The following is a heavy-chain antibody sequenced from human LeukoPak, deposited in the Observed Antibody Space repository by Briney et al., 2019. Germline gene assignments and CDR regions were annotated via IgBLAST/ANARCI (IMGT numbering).Heavy chain of an antibody. CDR2: INPNSGGT. Sequence: ASVKVSCKASGYTFTGYYMHWVRQAPGQGLEWMGRINPNSGGTNYAQKFQGRVTMTRDTSISTAYMELSRLRSDDTAVYYCARDLSGDFWSGYLVSWFDPWGQGTLVTVAS. J-gene: IGHJ5*02. D-gene: IGHD3-3*01. CDR1: GYTFTGYY. V-gene: IGHV1-2*06. CDR3: ARDLSGDFWSGYLVSWFDP.